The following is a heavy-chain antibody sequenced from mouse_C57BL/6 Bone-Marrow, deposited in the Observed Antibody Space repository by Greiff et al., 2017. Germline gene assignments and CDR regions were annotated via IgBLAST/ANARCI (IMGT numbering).Heavy chain of an antibody. CDR3: TCVEVYYYGSILYYYAIDD. CDR1: GFTFSSYA. V-gene: IGHV5-9-1*02. CDR2: ISSGGDYN. Sequence: EVKLVESGEGLVKPGGSLKLSCAASGFTFSSYAMSWVRQTPEKRLEWVAYISSGGDYNCYADTVKGRFTISSDNARNTLYLQMSSLKSEDTAMYYCTCVEVYYYGSILYYYAIDDWGKGTSGTVSS. J-gene: IGHJ4*01. D-gene: IGHD1-1*01.